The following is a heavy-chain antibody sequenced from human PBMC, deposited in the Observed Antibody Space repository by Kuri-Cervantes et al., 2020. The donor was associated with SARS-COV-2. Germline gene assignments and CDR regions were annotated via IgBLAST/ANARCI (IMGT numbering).Heavy chain of an antibody. D-gene: IGHD6-6*01. J-gene: IGHJ4*02. Sequence: GGSLRLSCAASGFTFDDYAMHWVRQAPGKGLEWVSGISWNSGSIGYADSVKGRFTISRDNAKNSLYLQMNSMRAEDTALYYCAKDMGGSEQLVRFDYWGQGTLVTVSS. CDR1: GFTFDDYA. CDR2: ISWNSGSI. CDR3: AKDMGGSEQLVRFDY. V-gene: IGHV3-9*01.